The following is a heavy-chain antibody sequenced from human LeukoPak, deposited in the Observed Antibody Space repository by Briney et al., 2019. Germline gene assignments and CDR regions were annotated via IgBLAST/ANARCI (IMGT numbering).Heavy chain of an antibody. D-gene: IGHD5-18*01. Sequence: PSETLSLTCTVSGGSISSYYWSWIRQPAGKGLEWIGRIHTSGSTNYNPSLKSRVTMSVDTSKNQFSLKLSSVTAADTAVYYCARGYSYGFSYYYGMDVWGQGTTVTVSS. CDR3: ARGYSYGFSYYYGMDV. CDR2: IHTSGST. CDR1: GGSISSYY. J-gene: IGHJ6*02. V-gene: IGHV4-4*07.